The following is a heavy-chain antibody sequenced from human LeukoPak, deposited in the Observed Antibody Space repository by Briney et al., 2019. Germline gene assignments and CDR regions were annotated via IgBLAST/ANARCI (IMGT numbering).Heavy chain of an antibody. Sequence: ASVKVSCKASGFTFTSSAVQWVRQARGQRLEWIGWIVVGSGNTNYAQKFQERVTITRDMSTSTAYMELSSLRSEDTAVYYCAADGGYSSGWQGGYYFDYWGQGTLVTVPS. V-gene: IGHV1-58*01. CDR3: AADGGYSSGWQGGYYFDY. D-gene: IGHD6-19*01. J-gene: IGHJ4*02. CDR1: GFTFTSSA. CDR2: IVVGSGNT.